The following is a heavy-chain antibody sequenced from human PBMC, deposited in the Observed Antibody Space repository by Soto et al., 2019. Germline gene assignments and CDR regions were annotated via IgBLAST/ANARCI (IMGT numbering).Heavy chain of an antibody. CDR3: VKDILAGGADV. CDR2: IYASVNV. V-gene: IGHV3-9*01. Sequence: GGSLRLSCAASGFSLRDSAMHWVRQVQRGGLEWVSVIYASVNVGYADSVMGRFTISRDVAKRSLYLQMNSLTTEDTASYYCVKDILAGGADVWGQGTTVTVSS. J-gene: IGHJ6*02. CDR1: GFSLRDSA. D-gene: IGHD3-10*01.